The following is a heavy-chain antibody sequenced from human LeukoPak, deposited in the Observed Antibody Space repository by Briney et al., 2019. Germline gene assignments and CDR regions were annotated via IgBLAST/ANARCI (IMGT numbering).Heavy chain of an antibody. CDR2: ISWNSGSI. J-gene: IGHJ4*02. V-gene: IGHV3-9*01. Sequence: GGSLRLSCAASGFTFDDYAMHWVRQAPGKGLEWVSGISWNSGSIGYADSVKGRFTISRDNAKNSLYLQMNSLRAEDTALYYCAKDISPPYDSSGYPDYWGQGTLVTVSS. CDR1: GFTFDDYA. CDR3: AKDISPPYDSSGYPDY. D-gene: IGHD3-22*01.